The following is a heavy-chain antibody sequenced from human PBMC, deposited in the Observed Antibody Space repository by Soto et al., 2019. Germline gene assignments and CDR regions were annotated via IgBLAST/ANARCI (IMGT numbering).Heavy chain of an antibody. Sequence: SETLSLTYTVSGGSVSSTGHFWGWIRQPPGKGLEWLGRIYYSGYTDYNPSLKSRVSISVDMSKNQFSLKLSSVTAADTAVYYCARQNYCASSTCYGYWGQGSLVTVSS. V-gene: IGHV4-39*01. CDR1: GGSVSSTGHF. D-gene: IGHD2-2*01. J-gene: IGHJ4*02. CDR3: ARQNYCASSTCYGY. CDR2: IYYSGYT.